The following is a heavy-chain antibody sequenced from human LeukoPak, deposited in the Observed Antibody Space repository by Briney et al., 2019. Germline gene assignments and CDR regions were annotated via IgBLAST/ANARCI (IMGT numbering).Heavy chain of an antibody. CDR3: ALLVRGVIDY. D-gene: IGHD3-10*01. CDR1: GYSISSGYY. Sequence: SGTLSLTCTVSGYSISSGYYWGWIRQPPGKGLEGIGSIYQSGSTYYNPSLTSRVTISVDTSKNQFSLKLSSVTAADTAVYYCALLVRGVIDYWGKGTLVTVSS. J-gene: IGHJ4*02. V-gene: IGHV4-38-2*02. CDR2: IYQSGST.